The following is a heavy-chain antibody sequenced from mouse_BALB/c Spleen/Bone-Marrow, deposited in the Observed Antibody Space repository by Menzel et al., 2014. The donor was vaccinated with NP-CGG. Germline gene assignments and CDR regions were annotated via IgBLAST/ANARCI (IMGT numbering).Heavy chain of an antibody. J-gene: IGHJ2*01. D-gene: IGHD3-1*01. CDR3: ARGAPYYFDY. CDR2: IYPGDGST. CDR1: GYTSTSYF. Sequence: QVQLQQSGPELVKPGASVKMSCKASGYTSTSYFIHWVKQRPGQGLEWIGWIYPGDGSTNYNEKFKGKTTLTADKSSSTAYTLLSSLTSEDSAIYFCARGAPYYFDYWGQGTTLTVSS. V-gene: IGHV1S56*01.